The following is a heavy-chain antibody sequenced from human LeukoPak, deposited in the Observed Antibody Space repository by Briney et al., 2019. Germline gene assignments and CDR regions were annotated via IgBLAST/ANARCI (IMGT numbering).Heavy chain of an antibody. Sequence: ASVKLSCKASGYTFSGHYMHWVRQAPGQGLEWMGWIKPSSGATNYAQKFRGRVTMTRDTANRTSYMDLSRLRSDDTALYYCASCYYDSSGYYYFDYWGQGTLVTVSS. CDR3: ASCYYDSSGYYYFDY. J-gene: IGHJ4*02. V-gene: IGHV1-2*02. D-gene: IGHD3-22*01. CDR1: GYTFSGHY. CDR2: IKPSSGAT.